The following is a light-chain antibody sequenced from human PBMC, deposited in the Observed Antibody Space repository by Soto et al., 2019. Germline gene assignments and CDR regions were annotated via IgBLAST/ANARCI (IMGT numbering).Light chain of an antibody. Sequence: EIVLTQSPGTLSLSLGERATLSCRASQSVSINYLAWYQQKPRQAPRLLIYAASSRATGVPNRFSGSGSGTDFTLTISRLEPEDFAVYYCQQRSNWPITFGQGTRLEIK. CDR2: AAS. CDR3: QQRSNWPIT. V-gene: IGKV3D-20*02. CDR1: QSVSINY. J-gene: IGKJ5*01.